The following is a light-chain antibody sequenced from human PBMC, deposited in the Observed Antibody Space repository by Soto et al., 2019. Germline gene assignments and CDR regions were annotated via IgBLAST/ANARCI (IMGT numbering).Light chain of an antibody. CDR2: AAS. J-gene: IGKJ2*01. Sequence: DLQMTQSPSSLSASVGDRVIITCRASQAISNYVAWFQQRPGKAPKSLIYAASKLESDVPSRFRGSGSGTAFTLIISGLQPEDLGTYYCQQYRNYPLTFGQGTKLEI. V-gene: IGKV1-16*01. CDR1: QAISNY. CDR3: QQYRNYPLT.